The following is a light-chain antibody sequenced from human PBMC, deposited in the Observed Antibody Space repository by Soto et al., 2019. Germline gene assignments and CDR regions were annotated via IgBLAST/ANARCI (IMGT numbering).Light chain of an antibody. J-gene: IGKJ5*01. V-gene: IGKV3-20*01. CDR2: AAS. Sequence: EIVLTQSPGTLSLYPGDRATLSCRASQTISSTYLAWYQQKPGQAPRLLIYAASTRATGIPDRFSGSGSGTDFTLTISRLEPEDFAVYYCQQYSSSPITFGQGTRLEIK. CDR3: QQYSSSPIT. CDR1: QTISSTY.